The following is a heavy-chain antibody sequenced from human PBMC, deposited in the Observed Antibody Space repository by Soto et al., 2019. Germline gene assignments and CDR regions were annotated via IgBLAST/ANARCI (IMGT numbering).Heavy chain of an antibody. CDR3: ARLHSHGTYGMDV. CDR1: GGSFTYT. Sequence: SVKVSCKASGGSFTYTLSWVRQAPGQGLEWMGGIIPIFDTANYAQKFQGRVTITADESTKTAYMELSTLRSEDTAVYYCARLHSHGTYGMDVWGQGTTVTVSS. CDR2: IIPIFDTA. J-gene: IGHJ6*02. D-gene: IGHD5-18*01. V-gene: IGHV1-69*13.